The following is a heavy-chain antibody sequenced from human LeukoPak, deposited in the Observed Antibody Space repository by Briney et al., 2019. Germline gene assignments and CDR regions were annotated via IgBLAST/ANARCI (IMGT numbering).Heavy chain of an antibody. J-gene: IGHJ4*02. Sequence: ASVKVSCKASGYTFTSYAIHWVRQAPGQRLEWMGWISPGNGNTKYSQKLQGRVTNTRYTSASTAYMELSSLRSEDTAVYYCARASVGSFDYWGQGTLVTVSS. V-gene: IGHV1-3*01. CDR2: ISPGNGNT. D-gene: IGHD1-1*01. CDR1: GYTFTSYA. CDR3: ARASVGSFDY.